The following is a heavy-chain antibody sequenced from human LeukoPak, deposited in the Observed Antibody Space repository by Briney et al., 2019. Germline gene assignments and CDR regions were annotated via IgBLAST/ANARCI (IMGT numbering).Heavy chain of an antibody. D-gene: IGHD4/OR15-4a*01. V-gene: IGHV1-2*02. J-gene: IGHJ4*02. Sequence: ASLTVSCKPSGFTFSDHYMHWLRQAPGQGLEGMGWIKPDSVATNYAQMFQGRFTMSRDMSISTVYMELTSLTSDDTAMYWCARDHDYGPDYWGQGTLVTVSA. CDR3: ARDHDYGPDY. CDR1: GFTFSDHY. CDR2: IKPDSVAT.